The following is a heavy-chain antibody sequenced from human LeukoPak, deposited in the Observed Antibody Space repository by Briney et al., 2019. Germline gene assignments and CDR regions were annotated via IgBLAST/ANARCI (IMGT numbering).Heavy chain of an antibody. V-gene: IGHV3-30*02. CDR1: GFTFSNYG. J-gene: IGHJ4*02. D-gene: IGHD6-13*01. CDR3: ARAGSSPGEYYFDY. CDR2: IRYDGSNI. Sequence: GGSLRLSCAASGFTFSNYGMQWVRQAPGKGLEWVAFIRYDGSNIFYADSVKGRSTISRDNSKSTLYLEMNSLRAEDTAVYYCARAGSSPGEYYFDYWGQGTLVTVSS.